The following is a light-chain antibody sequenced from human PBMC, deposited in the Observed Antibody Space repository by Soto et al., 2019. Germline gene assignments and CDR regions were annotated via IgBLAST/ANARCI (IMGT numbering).Light chain of an antibody. CDR1: TSDVGGYHF. CDR2: EVT. Sequence: QSVLTQPASVSGSPGQSITLSCTGTTSDVGGYHFVSWHQQHPGKAPKLMIYEVTNRPSGVSDRFSGSKSGNTASLTISGLQAEDEADYYCYSYTTTSTYVFGSGTKVTVL. J-gene: IGLJ1*01. CDR3: YSYTTTSTYV. V-gene: IGLV2-14*01.